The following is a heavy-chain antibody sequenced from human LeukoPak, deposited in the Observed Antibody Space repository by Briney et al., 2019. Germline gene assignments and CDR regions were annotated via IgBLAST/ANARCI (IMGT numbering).Heavy chain of an antibody. D-gene: IGHD3-3*01. Sequence: GGSLRLSCAASGFTFSSYGMHWVRQAPGKGLEWVAVIWYDGSNKYYADSVKGRFTISRDNSKNTLYLQMNSLRAEDTAVYYCATSITIFGVVTPNYYYYGMDAWGQGTTVTVSS. CDR1: GFTFSSYG. J-gene: IGHJ6*02. CDR3: ATSITIFGVVTPNYYYYGMDA. CDR2: IWYDGSNK. V-gene: IGHV3-33*01.